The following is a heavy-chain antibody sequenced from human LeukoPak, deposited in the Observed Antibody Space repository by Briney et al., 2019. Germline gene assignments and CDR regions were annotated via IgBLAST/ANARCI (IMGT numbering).Heavy chain of an antibody. CDR1: GITFNTYT. Sequence: GGSLRLSCAASGITFNTYTMNWVRQAPGKGLEWVSSITSSSNYINYADSVKGRFTISRDNAKNSLYLQMNGLRAEDTAVYYCATSPCPTCYTDNWGQGTLVNVSS. J-gene: IGHJ4*02. CDR3: ATSPCPTCYTDN. D-gene: IGHD3-16*02. V-gene: IGHV3-21*01. CDR2: ITSSSNYI.